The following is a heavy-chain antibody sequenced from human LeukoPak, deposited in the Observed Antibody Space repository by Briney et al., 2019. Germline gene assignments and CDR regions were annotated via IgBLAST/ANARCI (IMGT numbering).Heavy chain of an antibody. Sequence: SETLSLTCAVYGGSFSGYYWNWIRRPPGKGLEWIGYIYYNGNTNYSPSLKSRVTMSVDTSKNLFSLKVSSVTAADTAVYYCARGRSNYYGMDVWGQGTTVTVSS. V-gene: IGHV4-59*01. J-gene: IGHJ6*02. CDR2: IYYNGNT. CDR1: GGSFSGYY. D-gene: IGHD1-26*01. CDR3: ARGRSNYYGMDV.